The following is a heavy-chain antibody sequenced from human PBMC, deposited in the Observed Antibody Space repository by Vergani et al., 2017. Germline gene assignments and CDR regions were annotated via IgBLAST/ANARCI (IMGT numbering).Heavy chain of an antibody. J-gene: IGHJ4*02. D-gene: IGHD3-22*01. CDR2: IYSGGST. CDR3: ARAPYDSSGYSQGFDY. Sequence: EVQLVESGGGLVQPGGSLRLSCAASGFTVSSNYMSWVRQAPGKGLEWVSVIYSGGSTYYADSVKGRFTISRDNSKNTLYLQMNSLRAEDTAVYYCARAPYDSSGYSQGFDYWGQGTLVTVSS. CDR1: GFTVSSNY. V-gene: IGHV3-66*01.